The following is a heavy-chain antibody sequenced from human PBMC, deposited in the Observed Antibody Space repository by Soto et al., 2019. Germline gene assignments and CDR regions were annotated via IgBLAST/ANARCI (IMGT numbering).Heavy chain of an antibody. CDR3: ARDPPVYCSGGSCYDY. Sequence: RASVKVSCKASGYTFTSYAMHWVRQAPGQRLEWMGWINAGNGNTKYSQKFQGRVTITRDTSASTAYMELSSLRSEDTAVYYCARDPPVYCSGGSCYDYWGQGTLVTVSS. CDR2: INAGNGNT. V-gene: IGHV1-3*01. CDR1: GYTFTSYA. J-gene: IGHJ4*02. D-gene: IGHD2-15*01.